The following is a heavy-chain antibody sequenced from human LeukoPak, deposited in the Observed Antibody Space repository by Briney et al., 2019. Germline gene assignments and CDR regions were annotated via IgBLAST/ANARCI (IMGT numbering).Heavy chain of an antibody. CDR3: ARGSDLKYFQY. J-gene: IGHJ1*01. CDR2: ISFSSDYI. CDR1: GFTFRNYS. V-gene: IGHV3-21*01. Sequence: GGSLRLSCAASGFTFRNYSMDWVRQAPGRGLEWVSSISFSSDYIYYADSLKGRFTISRDNAKNSLFLQMNSLRAEDTAVYYCARGSDLKYFQYWGQGTLVTVSS.